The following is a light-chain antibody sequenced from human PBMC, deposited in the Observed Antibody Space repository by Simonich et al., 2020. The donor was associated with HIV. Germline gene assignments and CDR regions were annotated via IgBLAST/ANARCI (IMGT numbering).Light chain of an antibody. Sequence: DIQMTQSPSSLSASVGDRVTITCRASQSISSYLNWYHQKPGKAPKLLIYAASSLQSGVPSRFSGSGSGTHFALTISSLQPEDFATYFCQQSRSTPFTFGPGTKVDLK. V-gene: IGKV1-39*01. CDR3: QQSRSTPFT. J-gene: IGKJ3*01. CDR2: AAS. CDR1: QSISSY.